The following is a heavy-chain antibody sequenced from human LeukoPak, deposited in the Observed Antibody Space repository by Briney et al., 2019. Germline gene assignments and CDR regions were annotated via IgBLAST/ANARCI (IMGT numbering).Heavy chain of an antibody. D-gene: IGHD6-13*01. J-gene: IGHJ4*02. CDR1: GFTFSSYG. CDR3: ARAPGIAAAGTGYFDY. CDR2: IWYDGSNK. Sequence: SGGSLRLSCAASGFTFSSYGMHWVRQAPGKGLEWVAVIWYDGSNKYYADSVKGRFTISRDNSKNTLYLQMNSLRAGDTAVYYCARAPGIAAAGTGYFDYWGQGTLVTVSS. V-gene: IGHV3-33*01.